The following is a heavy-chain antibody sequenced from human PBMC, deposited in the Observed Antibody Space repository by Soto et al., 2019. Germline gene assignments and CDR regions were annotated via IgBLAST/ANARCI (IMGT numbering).Heavy chain of an antibody. CDR3: ARGDGYSLDF. CDR1: GYTFISYD. V-gene: IGHV1-8*02. CDR2: MNPNAGDT. J-gene: IGHJ4*02. D-gene: IGHD4-4*01. Sequence: QVQLVQSGAEVKKPGSSVKVSCKASGYTFISYDINCVRQATGQGLEWMGWMNPNAGDTGYAQKFQSRVTMTRNTTRTAANLELSRLRSDDTAVYFCARGDGYSLDFWGQGTLVTVSS.